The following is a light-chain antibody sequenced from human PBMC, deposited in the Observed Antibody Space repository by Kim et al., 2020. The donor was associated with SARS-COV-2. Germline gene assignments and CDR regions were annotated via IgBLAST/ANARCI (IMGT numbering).Light chain of an antibody. J-gene: IGLJ2*01. V-gene: IGLV3-19*01. CDR3: NSRDSSGNHVV. Sequence: SSELTQDPAVSVALGQTVRITCQGDSLRSYYASWYQQKPGQAPVLGIYGKNNRPSGIPDRFSGSSSGNTASLTITGAQAEDESDYSCNSRDSSGNHVVFGGGTHLTVL. CDR2: GKN. CDR1: SLRSYY.